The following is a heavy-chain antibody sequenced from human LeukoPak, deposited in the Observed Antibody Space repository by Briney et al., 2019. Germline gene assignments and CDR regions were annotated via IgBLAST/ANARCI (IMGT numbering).Heavy chain of an antibody. CDR3: ATYHFDYYDSSGYYVDY. CDR2: IIPIFGTA. CDR1: GGTLSSYA. V-gene: IGHV1-69*05. Sequence: ASVKVSCKASGGTLSSYAISWVRQAPGQGLEWMGGIIPIFGTANYAQKFQGRVTITTDESTSTAYMELSSLRSEDTAVYYCATYHFDYYDSSGYYVDYWGQGTLVTVSS. J-gene: IGHJ4*02. D-gene: IGHD3-22*01.